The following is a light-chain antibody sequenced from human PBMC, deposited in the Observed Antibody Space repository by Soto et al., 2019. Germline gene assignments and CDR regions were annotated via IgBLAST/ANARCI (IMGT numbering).Light chain of an antibody. V-gene: IGKV3-20*01. Sequence: FLLTQYTGTLSLSPGERATLSCRASQTVRNNYLAWYQQKPGQAPKLLIYDASSRATGIPDRFSGGGSGTDFILTISRLEPEDFAVYYCQQFSSYPLTFGGRTKVDIK. J-gene: IGKJ4*01. CDR2: DAS. CDR3: QQFSSYPLT. CDR1: QTVRNNY.